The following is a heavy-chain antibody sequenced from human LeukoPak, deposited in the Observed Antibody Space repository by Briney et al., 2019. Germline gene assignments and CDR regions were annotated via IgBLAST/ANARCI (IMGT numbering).Heavy chain of an antibody. J-gene: IGHJ3*02. Sequence: PSETLSLTCTVSGGSISSYYWSWIRQPPGKGLEWIGYIYYSGSTNYNPSLKSRVTISVETSKNQFSLKLSSVTAADTAVYYCAREMVAAAGAFDIWGQGTMVTVSS. V-gene: IGHV4-59*01. CDR1: GGSISSYY. CDR3: AREMVAAAGAFDI. D-gene: IGHD6-13*01. CDR2: IYYSGST.